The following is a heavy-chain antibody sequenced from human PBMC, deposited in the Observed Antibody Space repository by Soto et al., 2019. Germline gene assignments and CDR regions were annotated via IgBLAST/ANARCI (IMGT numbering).Heavy chain of an antibody. CDR3: ARGGSDYYFDF. J-gene: IGHJ4*02. CDR2: ISRNGGST. Sequence: EVQLVESGGGLVQPGGSLRLSCAASGFTFSSYAMHWVRQAPGKGLEYVSTISRNGGSTYYANSVKGRFTISRDNSKNTLDLQMGSLRAEGMAVYYCARGGSDYYFDFWGQGTLVTVSS. D-gene: IGHD2-21*02. V-gene: IGHV3-64*01. CDR1: GFTFSSYA.